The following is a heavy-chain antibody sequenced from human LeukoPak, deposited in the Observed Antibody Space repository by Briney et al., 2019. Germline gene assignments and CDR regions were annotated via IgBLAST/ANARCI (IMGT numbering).Heavy chain of an antibody. CDR1: GGSISSYY. CDR2: IYTSGST. J-gene: IGHJ2*01. V-gene: IGHV4-4*07. CDR3: ARANAAIAVAGTGWYFDL. Sequence: PSETLSLTCTVSGGSISSYYWSWIRQPAGKGLEWIGRIYTSGSTNYNPSLKSRVTMSVDTSKNQFSLKLSSVTAADTAVYYCARANAAIAVAGTGWYFDLWGRGTLVTVSS. D-gene: IGHD6-19*01.